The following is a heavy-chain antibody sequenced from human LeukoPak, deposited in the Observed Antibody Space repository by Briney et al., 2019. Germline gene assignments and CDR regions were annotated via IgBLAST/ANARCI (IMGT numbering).Heavy chain of an antibody. V-gene: IGHV3-7*01. J-gene: IGHJ3*01. CDR3: ARDPGYSAFDV. CDR1: GFTFSSYW. D-gene: IGHD5-18*01. CDR2: IKEDGSEK. Sequence: GGSLRLSCAASGFTFSSYWMSWVRQAPGKGPEFVANIKEDGSEKSYVDSVKGRFTISRDNAKKSVSLQMSSLRAKDTAVYYCARDPGYSAFDVWGQGAMVIVSS.